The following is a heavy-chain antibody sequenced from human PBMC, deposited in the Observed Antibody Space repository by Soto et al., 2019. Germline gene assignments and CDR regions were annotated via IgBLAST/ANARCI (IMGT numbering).Heavy chain of an antibody. J-gene: IGHJ6*02. CDR2: MNPNSGNT. D-gene: IGHD1-7*01. Sequence: GASVKVSCKASGYTFTSYDINWVRQATGQGLEWMGWMNPNSGNTGYAQKFQGRVTVTRNTSISTAYMELSSLRSEDTAVYYFARGTLVTGTTSSYYYYGMDVWGQGTTVTVSS. V-gene: IGHV1-8*01. CDR3: ARGTLVTGTTSSYYYYGMDV. CDR1: GYTFTSYD.